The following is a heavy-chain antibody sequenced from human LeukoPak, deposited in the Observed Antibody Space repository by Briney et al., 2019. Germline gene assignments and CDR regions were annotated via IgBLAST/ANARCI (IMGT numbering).Heavy chain of an antibody. J-gene: IGHJ4*02. D-gene: IGHD6-19*01. Sequence: GGSLRLSCAASGFTFSNYAMSWVRQAPGKGLEWVSTISGSGGNTCYADSVKGRFTISRGNSKNTLYMQVNSLRAEDTAVYYCAKDGPGAVAGPSFDYWGQGTLVTVSS. CDR1: GFTFSNYA. CDR3: AKDGPGAVAGPSFDY. V-gene: IGHV3-23*01. CDR2: ISGSGGNT.